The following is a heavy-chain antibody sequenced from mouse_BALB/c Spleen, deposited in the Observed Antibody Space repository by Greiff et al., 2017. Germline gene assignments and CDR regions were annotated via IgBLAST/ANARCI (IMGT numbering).Heavy chain of an antibody. D-gene: IGHD2-3*01. V-gene: IGHV10-1*02. CDR1: GFTFNTYA. CDR3: VRQDGHYAMDY. Sequence: EVMLVESGGGLVQPKGSLKLSCAASGFTFNTYAMNWVRQAPGKGLEWVARIRSKSNNYATYYADSVKDRFTISRDDSQSMLYLQMNNLKTEDTAMYYCVRQDGHYAMDYWGQGTSVTVSS. CDR2: IRSKSNNYAT. J-gene: IGHJ4*01.